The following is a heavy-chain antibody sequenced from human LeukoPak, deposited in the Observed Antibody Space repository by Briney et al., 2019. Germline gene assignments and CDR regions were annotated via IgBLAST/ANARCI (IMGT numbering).Heavy chain of an antibody. CDR1: GGSISSYY. CDR3: VRDGYNPLDAFDI. J-gene: IGHJ3*02. V-gene: IGHV4-59*12. D-gene: IGHD5-24*01. CDR2: IYYSGST. Sequence: SETLSLTCTVSGGSISSYYWSWIRQPPGKGLEWIGYIYYSGSTNYNPSLKSRVTISVDTSKNQFSLKLSSVTAADTAVYYCVRDGYNPLDAFDIWGQGTMVTVSS.